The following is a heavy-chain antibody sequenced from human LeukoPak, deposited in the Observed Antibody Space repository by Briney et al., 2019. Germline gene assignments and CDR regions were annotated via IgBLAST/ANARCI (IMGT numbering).Heavy chain of an antibody. Sequence: PAETLCLTCTVSDGSISSSFWSWIRQPPGKGLEWIGYVHYSGGNNSNASLKSRVTISVDTSKNQFSLKLNSVTAADTAVYFCARYYCPGGSCSHFDYWGQGARVTVSS. CDR2: VHYSGGN. J-gene: IGHJ4*02. D-gene: IGHD2-8*02. CDR1: DGSISSSF. CDR3: ARYYCPGGSCSHFDY. V-gene: IGHV4-59*01.